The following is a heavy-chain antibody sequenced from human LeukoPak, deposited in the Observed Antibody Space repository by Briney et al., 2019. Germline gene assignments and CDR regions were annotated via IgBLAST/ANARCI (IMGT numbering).Heavy chain of an antibody. CDR2: IIPIFGTA. CDR1: GGTFSSYA. D-gene: IGHD3-22*01. J-gene: IGHJ3*02. Sequence: SVKVSCKASGGTFSSYAISWVRLAPGQGHEWMGGIIPIFGTANYAQKFQGRVTITTDESTSTAYMELSSLRSEDTAVYYCARGGGHYYDSSGYYFDALDTWGQGAMVTVSS. CDR3: ARGGGHYYDSSGYYFDALDT. V-gene: IGHV1-69*05.